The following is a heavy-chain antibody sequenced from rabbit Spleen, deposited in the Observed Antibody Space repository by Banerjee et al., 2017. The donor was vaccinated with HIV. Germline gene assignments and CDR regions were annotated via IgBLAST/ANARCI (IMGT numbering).Heavy chain of an antibody. J-gene: IGHJ4*01. Sequence: EQLEESGGGLVKPEGSLTLTCKASGVSFSDKDVMCWVRQAPGKGLEWIACINIVTGKDVYATWAKGRFIMSRTSSTTVTLQMTSLTAADTATYICARGDGWTGGGSTRLWGQGTLVTVS. CDR1: GVSFSDKDV. CDR3: ARGDGWTGGGSTRL. CDR2: INIVTGKD. V-gene: IGHV1S45*01. D-gene: IGHD8-1*01.